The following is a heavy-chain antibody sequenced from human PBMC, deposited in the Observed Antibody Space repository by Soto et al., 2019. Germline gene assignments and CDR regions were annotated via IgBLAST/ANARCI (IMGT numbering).Heavy chain of an antibody. V-gene: IGHV4-39*01. CDR3: ARERIAAAGNWFDP. CDR2: IYYSGST. J-gene: IGHJ5*02. D-gene: IGHD6-13*01. CDR1: VGSIISSSYY. Sequence: SETLSLTCTFSVGSIISSSYYWGWIRQPPGKGLEWIGSIYYSGSTYYNPSLKSRVTISVDTSKNQFSLKLSSVTAADTAVYYCARERIAAAGNWFDPWGQGTLVTVSS.